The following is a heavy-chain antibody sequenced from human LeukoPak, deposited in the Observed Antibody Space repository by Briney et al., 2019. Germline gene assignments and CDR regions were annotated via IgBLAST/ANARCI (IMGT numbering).Heavy chain of an antibody. CDR1: GGSFSGYY. D-gene: IGHD2-15*01. Sequence: SETLSLTCAVYGGSFSGYYWSWIRQPPGKGLEWIGEINHSGSTNYNPSLRSRVTISVDTSKNQFSLKLSSVTAADTAVYYCARGVCSGGTCYSEWNYWGQGTLVTISS. V-gene: IGHV4-34*01. CDR2: INHSGST. J-gene: IGHJ4*02. CDR3: ARGVCSGGTCYSEWNY.